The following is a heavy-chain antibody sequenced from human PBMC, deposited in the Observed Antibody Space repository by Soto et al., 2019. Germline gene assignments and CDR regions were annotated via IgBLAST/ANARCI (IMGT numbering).Heavy chain of an antibody. CDR3: ATREGYRGIVLVPAAKTDAFDI. Sequence: QVQLVESGGGVVQPGRSLRLSCAASGFTFSSYGMHWVRQAPGKGLEWVAVISYDGSNKYYADSVKGRFTISRDNSQNTLYLQMNSLRAEDTAVYYCATREGYRGIVLVPAAKTDAFDIWGQGTMVTVSS. V-gene: IGHV3-30*03. D-gene: IGHD2-2*01. J-gene: IGHJ3*02. CDR2: ISYDGSNK. CDR1: GFTFSSYG.